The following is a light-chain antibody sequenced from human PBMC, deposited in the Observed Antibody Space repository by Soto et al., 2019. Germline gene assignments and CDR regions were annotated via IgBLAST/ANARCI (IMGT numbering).Light chain of an antibody. CDR3: QQYGISPRT. Sequence: EIVLTQSPGTLSLSPGERATLSCRASQNINNNYLAWYQQKPGQAPRLLIYHASSRATGSPARFSGSGSGTDFTLTISRLDPEDFAVYYCQQYGISPRTFGQGTKVEIK. V-gene: IGKV3-20*01. CDR1: QNINNNY. J-gene: IGKJ1*01. CDR2: HAS.